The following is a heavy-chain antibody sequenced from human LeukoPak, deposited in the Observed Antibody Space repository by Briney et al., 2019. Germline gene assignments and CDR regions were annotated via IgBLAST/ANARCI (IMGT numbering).Heavy chain of an antibody. CDR3: ATRTFWSGSYYYYMDV. Sequence: ASVKVSCKVSGYTLTELSMHWVRQAPGKGLEWMGGFDPEDGETIYAQKFQGRVTMTEDTSTDTAYMELSSLISVDTAVYYCATRTFWSGSYYYYMDVWGKGTTVTVS. CDR2: FDPEDGET. J-gene: IGHJ6*03. CDR1: GYTLTELS. V-gene: IGHV1-24*01. D-gene: IGHD3-3*01.